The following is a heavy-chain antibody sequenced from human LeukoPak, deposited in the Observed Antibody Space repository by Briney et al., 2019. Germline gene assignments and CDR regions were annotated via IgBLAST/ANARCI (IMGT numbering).Heavy chain of an antibody. D-gene: IGHD4-23*01. J-gene: IGHJ4*02. CDR2: IKEDGSEI. CDR3: ARDRGYSTFDY. CDR1: AFTFSNYW. V-gene: IGHV3-7*01. Sequence: GGSLRLSCAASAFTFSNYWMSWVRQAPGKGLEWVANIKEDGSEINYVDSVKGRFTISRDNAKNSLYLQMNSLRVDDTAVYYCARDRGYSTFDYWGQGTLVTVSS.